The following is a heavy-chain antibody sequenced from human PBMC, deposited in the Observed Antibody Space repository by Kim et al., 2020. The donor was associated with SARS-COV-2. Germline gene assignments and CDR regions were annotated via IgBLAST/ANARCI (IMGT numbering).Heavy chain of an antibody. Sequence: GGCLRLSCAASGFTFTTYAMSWVRQAPGEGLEWVSTIIPGGGTTHYADSVKGRLTISRDNSKNTLYVQMNSLRAEDTAVYYCAQGGRGSWYIFDYWGQGALVTVSS. V-gene: IGHV3-23*01. CDR1: GFTFTTYA. D-gene: IGHD6-13*01. J-gene: IGHJ4*02. CDR2: IIPGGGTT. CDR3: AQGGRGSWYIFDY.